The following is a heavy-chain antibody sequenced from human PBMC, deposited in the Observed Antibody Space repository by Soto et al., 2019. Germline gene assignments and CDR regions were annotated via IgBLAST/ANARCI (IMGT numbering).Heavy chain of an antibody. CDR1: GGSISSSSYY. CDR3: ARPAHNGDYAEY. Sequence: QLQLQESGPGLVKPSETLSLTCTVSGGSISSSSYYWGWIRQPPGKGLEWIGSIYYSGSTYYNPSPTSPVIISVDTSKRPFSLKLSSVTAADTAVYYCARPAHNGDYAEYWGQGTLVTVSS. V-gene: IGHV4-39*01. J-gene: IGHJ4*02. D-gene: IGHD4-17*01. CDR2: IYYSGST.